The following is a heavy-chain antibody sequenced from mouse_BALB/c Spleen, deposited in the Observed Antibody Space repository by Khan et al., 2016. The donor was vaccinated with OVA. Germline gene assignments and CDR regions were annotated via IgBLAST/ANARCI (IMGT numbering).Heavy chain of an antibody. V-gene: IGHV5-9*03. CDR1: GFTFSSYT. D-gene: IGHD2-1*01. Sequence: EVELVESGGGLVKPGGSLKLSCAASGFTFSSYTMSWVRQTPEKRLEWVATISSGGDNTYYPDSVKGRFTISRDNAKNNLYLQMISLRSEDTALXYCARSNYGTFAYWGQGTLVTVSA. CDR2: ISSGGDNT. CDR3: ARSNYGTFAY. J-gene: IGHJ3*01.